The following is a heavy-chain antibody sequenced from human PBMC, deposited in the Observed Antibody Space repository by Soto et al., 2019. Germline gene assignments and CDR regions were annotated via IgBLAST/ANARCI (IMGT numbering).Heavy chain of an antibody. D-gene: IGHD1-26*01. CDR2: ISAYNGNT. Sequence: GSAVKVCCKASGYTFTSYGISWVLQAPGQGIEWMGWISAYNGNTNYAQKLQGRVTMTTDTSTSTAYMELRSLRSDDTAVYYCARVRDFLCGSYYWHLNWFDPRAQGTLVLVSS. V-gene: IGHV1-18*01. CDR1: GYTFTSYG. J-gene: IGHJ5*02. CDR3: ARVRDFLCGSYYWHLNWFDP.